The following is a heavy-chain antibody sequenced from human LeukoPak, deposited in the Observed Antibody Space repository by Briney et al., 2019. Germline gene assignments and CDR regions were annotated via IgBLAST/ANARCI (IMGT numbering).Heavy chain of an antibody. J-gene: IGHJ5*02. V-gene: IGHV3-23*01. CDR1: GFTFSSYA. Sequence: GGSLRLSCAASGFTFSSYAMSWVRQAPGKGLEGVSAISGSGGSTYYADSVKGRFTISRDNSKNTLYLQMNSLRAEDTAVYYCAKSITMVRVNWFDPWGQGTLVTVSS. CDR3: AKSITMVRVNWFDP. D-gene: IGHD3-10*01. CDR2: ISGSGGST.